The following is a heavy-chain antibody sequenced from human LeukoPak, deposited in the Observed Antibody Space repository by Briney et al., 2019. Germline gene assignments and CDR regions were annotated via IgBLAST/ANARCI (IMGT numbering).Heavy chain of an antibody. Sequence: ASVKVSCKAPGYTFTDYFMHCVRQAPGQGLEWMGWINPNSGGTKYAQKFQGRVTMTRDTSISTAYMDLSRLTSDDTAMYYCARGGRKTYDAFDIWGQGTMVTVSS. CDR2: INPNSGGT. CDR3: ARGGRKTYDAFDI. V-gene: IGHV1-2*02. J-gene: IGHJ3*02. CDR1: GYTFTDYF. D-gene: IGHD1-26*01.